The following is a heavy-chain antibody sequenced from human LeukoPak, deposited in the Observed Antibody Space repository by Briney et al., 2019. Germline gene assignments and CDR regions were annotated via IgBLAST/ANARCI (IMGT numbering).Heavy chain of an antibody. CDR2: IKQDGSEK. CDR1: GFTFSSYW. CDR3: ARVHYDFWSGYYGYFDY. V-gene: IGHV3-7*01. J-gene: IGHJ4*02. Sequence: GGSLRLSCAASGFTFSSYWMSWVRQAPGKGLEWVATIKQDGSEKYYVDSVKGRFTISRDNAKNSLYLQMNSLRAEDTAVYYCARVHYDFWSGYYGYFDYWGQGTLVTVSS. D-gene: IGHD3-3*01.